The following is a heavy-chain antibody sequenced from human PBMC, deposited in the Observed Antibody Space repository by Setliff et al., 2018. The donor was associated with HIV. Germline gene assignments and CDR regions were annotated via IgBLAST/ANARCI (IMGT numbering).Heavy chain of an antibody. J-gene: IGHJ6*02. D-gene: IGHD3-9*01. CDR1: GYTFTSYY. CDR2: INPSGGSA. CDR3: ARTPNDILTGYIPYYYYYGMDV. V-gene: IGHV1-46*01. Sequence: ASVKVSCKASGYTFTSYYLHWVRQAPGQGLEWMGMINPSGGSASYAQKFQGRVTITADKSTSTAYMELSSLRSEDTAVYYCARTPNDILTGYIPYYYYYGMDVWGQGTTVTVSS.